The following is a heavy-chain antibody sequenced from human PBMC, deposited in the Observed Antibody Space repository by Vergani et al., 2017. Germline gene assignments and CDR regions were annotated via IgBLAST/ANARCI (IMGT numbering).Heavy chain of an antibody. D-gene: IGHD5-12*01. Sequence: EVQLLESGGGLVQPGGSLRLSCVASGFTFSHYSMNWVRQAPGKGLEWVSSISGNNDDVYYADSVKGRFIISRDNSKNTLHLQMNSLRADDTAVYYCTKGSRGYTGYFFDYWGQGTLATVSS. CDR3: TKGSRGYTGYFFDY. V-gene: IGHV3-23*01. CDR1: GFTFSHYS. J-gene: IGHJ4*02. CDR2: ISGNNDDV.